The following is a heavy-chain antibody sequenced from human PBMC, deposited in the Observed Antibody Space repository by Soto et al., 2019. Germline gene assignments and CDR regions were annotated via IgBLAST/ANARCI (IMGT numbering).Heavy chain of an antibody. CDR2: ISHDGSST. Sequence: EVQLVESGGGLIQPGGSLRLSCTASGFPFSDLWMHWVRQAPGKGLEWVSRISHDGSSTSHADSVRGRFSISRDNAKNTVYLQMNSLRAEDTAVYYCTSLSVAVDYFAFVIWGQGTVVTVS. CDR1: GFPFSDLW. CDR3: TSLSVAVDYFAFVI. V-gene: IGHV3-74*01. D-gene: IGHD6-19*01. J-gene: IGHJ3*02.